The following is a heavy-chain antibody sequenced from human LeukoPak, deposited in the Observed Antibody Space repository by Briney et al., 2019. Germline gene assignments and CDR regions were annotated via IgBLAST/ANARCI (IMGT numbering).Heavy chain of an antibody. Sequence: GGSLRLSCAASGFTFSNYWMHWVRQAPGKGLVWVSRINSDGINTSYADSVKGRFTISRDNAKNSLYLQMNSLRAEDTAVYYCARSGYSTSWYRVWFDPWGQGTLVTVSS. CDR1: GFTFSNYW. CDR2: INSDGINT. CDR3: ARSGYSTSWYRVWFDP. V-gene: IGHV3-74*01. J-gene: IGHJ5*02. D-gene: IGHD6-13*01.